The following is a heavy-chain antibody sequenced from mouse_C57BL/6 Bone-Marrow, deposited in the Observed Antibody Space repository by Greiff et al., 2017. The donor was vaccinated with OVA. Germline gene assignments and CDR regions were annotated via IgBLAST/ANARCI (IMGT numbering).Heavy chain of an antibody. Sequence: EVKVVESGGGLVQSGRSLRLSCATSGFTFSDFYMEWVRQAPGKGLEWIAASRNKANDYTTEYSASVKGRFIVSRDTSQSILYLQMNALRADDTAIYYCARDYYGSSYRDWYFDVWGTGTTVTVSA. CDR3: ARDYYGSSYRDWYFDV. CDR2: SRNKANDYTT. V-gene: IGHV7-1*01. D-gene: IGHD1-1*01. CDR1: GFTFSDFY. J-gene: IGHJ1*03.